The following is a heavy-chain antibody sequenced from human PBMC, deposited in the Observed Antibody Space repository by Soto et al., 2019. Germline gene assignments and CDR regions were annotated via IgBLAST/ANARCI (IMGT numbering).Heavy chain of an antibody. Sequence: GSLRLFSAASGFTFSRYRMNWVRQAPGKGLEWVSSISSTTNYIYYGDSMQGRFTISRDNAKNSLYLEMNSLRAEDTAVYYWARESEDLTSSFDYWGQGTLVTVSS. CDR1: GFTFSRYR. CDR3: ARESEDLTSSFDY. V-gene: IGHV3-21*06. J-gene: IGHJ4*02. CDR2: ISSTTNYI.